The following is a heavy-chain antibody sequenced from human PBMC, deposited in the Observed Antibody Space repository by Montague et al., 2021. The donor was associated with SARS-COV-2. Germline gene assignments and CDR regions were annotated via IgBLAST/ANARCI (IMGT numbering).Heavy chain of an antibody. Sequence: SLRLSCAASGFTFNTYGMSWVRQAPGTGLEWVAFIWYDGSNKYHSESVKGRFTISKDNSRNTLYLQMNSLRVEDTAVYYCARDRGLQYVVPDYWGQGTLVTVSS. D-gene: IGHD4-17*01. CDR2: IWYDGSNK. CDR1: GFTFNTYG. V-gene: IGHV3-33*07. J-gene: IGHJ4*02. CDR3: ARDRGLQYVVPDY.